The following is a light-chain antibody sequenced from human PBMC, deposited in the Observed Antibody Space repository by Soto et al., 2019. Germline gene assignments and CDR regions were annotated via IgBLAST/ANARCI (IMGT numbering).Light chain of an antibody. CDR1: SSDVGGYNY. J-gene: IGLJ2*01. CDR3: SSYAGSDNWV. V-gene: IGLV2-8*01. CDR2: GVS. Sequence: QSVLTQPPSASGSPGQSVTISCTGTSSDVGGYNYVSWYQQHPGKAPKLMISGVSERPSGVPDRFSGSKSGNTASLTVSGLQAEDEADYYCSSYAGSDNWVFGGGTKVTVL.